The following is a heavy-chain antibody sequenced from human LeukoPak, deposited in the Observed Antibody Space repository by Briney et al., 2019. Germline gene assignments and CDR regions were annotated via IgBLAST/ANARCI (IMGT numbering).Heavy chain of an antibody. D-gene: IGHD2-2*01. CDR3: ARSYCSSTSCYVGPFF. Sequence: GGSLRLSCAASGFTFSSYWMHWVRQAPGKGLVWVSRINSDGSSTSYADSVKGRFTISRDNAKNTLYLQMNSLRAEHTPVYYCARSYCSSTSCYVGPFFGGQGTLVTVSS. CDR1: GFTFSSYW. CDR2: INSDGSST. V-gene: IGHV3-74*01. J-gene: IGHJ4*02.